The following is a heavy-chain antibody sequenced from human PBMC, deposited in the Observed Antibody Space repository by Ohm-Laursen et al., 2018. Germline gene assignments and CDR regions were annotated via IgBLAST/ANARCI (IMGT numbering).Heavy chain of an antibody. CDR2: IYYSGST. CDR3: ARVKQWLIYAFDI. Sequence: SDTLSLTCTVSGGSISSYYWSWIRQPPGKGLVWIGYIYYSGSTNYNPSLKSRVTISVDTSKNQFSLKLSSATAADTAVYYCARVKQWLIYAFDIWGQGTMVTVSS. J-gene: IGHJ3*02. D-gene: IGHD6-19*01. V-gene: IGHV4-59*12. CDR1: GGSISSYY.